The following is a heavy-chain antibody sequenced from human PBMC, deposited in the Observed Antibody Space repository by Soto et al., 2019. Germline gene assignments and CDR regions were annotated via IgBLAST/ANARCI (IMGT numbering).Heavy chain of an antibody. CDR3: ALDISRRQTYFGMDV. V-gene: IGHV1-46*01. D-gene: IGHD2-21*01. J-gene: IGHJ6*02. Sequence: QVQLVKSGAEVKKPGASVKVSCKASGYRFISYYVHWVRQAPGQGLEWIAVFNPADGSTTYAETLHGSITITTDTSTSIVFMELSSLRSEDTAVYFWALDISRRQTYFGMDVWGQGTTVTVSS. CDR2: FNPADGST. CDR1: GYRFISYY.